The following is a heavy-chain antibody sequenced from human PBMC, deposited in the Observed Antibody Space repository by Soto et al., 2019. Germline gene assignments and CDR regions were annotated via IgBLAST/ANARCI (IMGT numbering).Heavy chain of an antibody. V-gene: IGHV4-59*02. J-gene: IGHJ4*02. Sequence: SETLSLTCTVSGGSVNNYHWSWIRQPPGKGLEWIGYIYYSGSTNYNPSLKSQVTISVDTSKNQFSLKLSSMTAVDTAVYYCVRGAVWYQYRGQGILVTVSS. D-gene: IGHD2-2*01. CDR1: GGSVNNYH. CDR3: VRGAVWYQY. CDR2: IYYSGST.